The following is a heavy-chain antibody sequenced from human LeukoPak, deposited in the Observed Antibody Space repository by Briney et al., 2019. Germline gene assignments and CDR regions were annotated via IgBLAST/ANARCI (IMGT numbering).Heavy chain of an antibody. J-gene: IGHJ4*02. CDR2: IIPILGIA. Sequence: GASVKVSCKASGYTFTSYGISWVRQAPGQGLEWMGRIIPILGIANYAQKFQGRVTITADKSTSTAYMELSSLRSEDTAVYYCARDPGYSYGYTYGYFDYWGQGTLVTVSS. CDR3: ARDPGYSYGYTYGYFDY. D-gene: IGHD5-18*01. V-gene: IGHV1-69*04. CDR1: GYTFTSYG.